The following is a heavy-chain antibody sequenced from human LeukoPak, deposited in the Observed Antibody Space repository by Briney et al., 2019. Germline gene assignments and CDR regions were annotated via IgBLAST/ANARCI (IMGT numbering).Heavy chain of an antibody. D-gene: IGHD1-26*01. CDR1: AYTFTSYG. V-gene: IGHV1-18*01. CDR3: ARNEPIVGATWFYDY. Sequence: GASVKVSCKASAYTFTSYGISWVRQAPGQGLEWMGWISAYNGNTNYAQELQGRVTITTDTSTSTAYMELRSLRSDDTAMYYCARNEPIVGATWFYDYWGQGSLVTVSS. J-gene: IGHJ4*02. CDR2: ISAYNGNT.